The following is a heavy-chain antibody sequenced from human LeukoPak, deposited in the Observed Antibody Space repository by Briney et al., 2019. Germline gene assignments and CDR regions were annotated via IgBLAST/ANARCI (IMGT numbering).Heavy chain of an antibody. CDR1: GFTFTSYG. D-gene: IGHD1-26*01. Sequence: GGSLRLSCAASGFTFTSYGMHWVRQAPGKGLEWVAVISYDGSNKYYADSVKGRFTISRDNSKNTLYLQMNSLRAEDTAVYYCAKDTGWELPESDCYYYYGMDVWGQGTTVTVSS. V-gene: IGHV3-30*18. CDR2: ISYDGSNK. J-gene: IGHJ6*02. CDR3: AKDTGWELPESDCYYYYGMDV.